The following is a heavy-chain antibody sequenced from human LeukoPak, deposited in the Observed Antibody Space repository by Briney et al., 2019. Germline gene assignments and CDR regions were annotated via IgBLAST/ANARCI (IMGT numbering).Heavy chain of an antibody. CDR2: IYYSGST. V-gene: IGHV4-39*01. Sequence: SETLSLTCAVYGGSFSSYYWGWIRQPPGKGLEWIGSIYYSGSTYYNPSLKSRVTISVDTSKNQFSLKLSSVTAADTAVYYCARHSITMVRGVRGPSPDMDVWGKGTTVTISS. CDR1: GGSFSSYY. J-gene: IGHJ6*03. CDR3: ARHSITMVRGVRGPSPDMDV. D-gene: IGHD3-10*01.